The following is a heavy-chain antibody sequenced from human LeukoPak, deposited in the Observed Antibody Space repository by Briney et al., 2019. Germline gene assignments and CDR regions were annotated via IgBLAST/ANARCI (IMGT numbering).Heavy chain of an antibody. CDR2: ISYDGTDK. V-gene: IGHV3-30*18. CDR1: GFTFSNYD. Sequence: GGSLRLSCAASGFTFSNYDMHWVHQAPGKGLEWVAVISYDGTDKYYADSVKGRFTISRDNSKSTLYLQMNSLRAEDTAVYYCAKKIGFVYWGQGTLVTVSS. CDR3: AKKIGFVY. J-gene: IGHJ4*02.